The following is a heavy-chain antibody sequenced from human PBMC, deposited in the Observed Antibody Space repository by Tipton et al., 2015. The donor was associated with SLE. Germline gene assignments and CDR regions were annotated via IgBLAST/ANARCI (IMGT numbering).Heavy chain of an antibody. CDR2: ISWDSGSL. V-gene: IGHV3-9*01. CDR1: GFNFDDYA. Sequence: SLRLSCAASGFNFDDYAMHWVRQGPGKGLEWVSGISWDSGSLDYADSVKGRFTISRDNSKNTLYLQMNSLRAEDTAVYYCASEGYCSGGSCLFDYWGQGTLVTVSS. CDR3: ASEGYCSGGSCLFDY. D-gene: IGHD2-15*01. J-gene: IGHJ4*02.